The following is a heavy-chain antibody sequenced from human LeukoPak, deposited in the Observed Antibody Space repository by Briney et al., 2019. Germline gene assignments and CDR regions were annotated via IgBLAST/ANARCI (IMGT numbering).Heavy chain of an antibody. V-gene: IGHV6-1*01. Sequence: SQTLSPSPAMSGDSVSSKKIACNWIRQSPSRGLEWLGRTYYRSKWYDDYAVSVKSRITINPDTSKNQFSLQLNSVTPEDTAVYYCARGNSQSPREALAHRGQGTLVTVSS. CDR1: GDSVSSKKIA. CDR2: TYYRSKWYD. CDR3: ARGNSQSPREALAH. J-gene: IGHJ4*02. D-gene: IGHD1-7*01.